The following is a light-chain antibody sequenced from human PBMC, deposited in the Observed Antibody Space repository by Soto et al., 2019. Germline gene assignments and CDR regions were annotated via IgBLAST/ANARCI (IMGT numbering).Light chain of an antibody. V-gene: IGKV3-20*01. CDR3: QQYGSLSWT. CDR2: GAS. Sequence: EIVMTQSPATLSLSPGERATLSCRASQSVSNSLAWYQQKPGQAPRIIIFGASGRATGIPDRFSGSGSGTDFTLTISRLEPEDFAVYYCQQYGSLSWTFGQGTKVDIK. CDR1: QSVSNS. J-gene: IGKJ1*01.